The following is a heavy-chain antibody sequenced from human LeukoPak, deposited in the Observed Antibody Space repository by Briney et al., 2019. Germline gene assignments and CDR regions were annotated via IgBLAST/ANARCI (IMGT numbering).Heavy chain of an antibody. CDR1: GFTFSTYW. V-gene: IGHV3-7*01. J-gene: IGHJ4*02. CDR2: IKPDGSEK. CDR3: ARGGGYYLH. D-gene: IGHD3-10*02. Sequence: GGSLRLSCAASGFTFSTYWMSWVRQAPGKGLEWVADIKPDGSEKYYVDSVKGRFTISRDNAKNSLYLQMNSLRAEDMAVYYCARGGGYYLHWGQGTLVTVSS.